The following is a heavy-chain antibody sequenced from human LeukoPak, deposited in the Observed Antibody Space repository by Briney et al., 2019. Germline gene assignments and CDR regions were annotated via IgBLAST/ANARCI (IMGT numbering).Heavy chain of an antibody. D-gene: IGHD4-17*01. J-gene: IGHJ4*02. CDR1: GGTFSSYA. CDR3: ARDRSDYDYGDYFPFDY. Sequence: ASVKVSCKASGGTFSSYAISWVRQAPGQGLEWMGRIIPILGIANYAQKFQGRVTITADKSTSTAYMELSSLRSEDTAVYYCARDRSDYDYGDYFPFDYWGQGTLVTVSS. V-gene: IGHV1-69*04. CDR2: IIPILGIA.